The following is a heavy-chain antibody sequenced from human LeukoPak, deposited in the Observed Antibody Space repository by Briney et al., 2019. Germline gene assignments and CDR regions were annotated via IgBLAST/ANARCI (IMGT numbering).Heavy chain of an antibody. CDR1: GFTFSDYN. J-gene: IGHJ6*03. CDR3: ARVLRYCSGGNCYSGGLGYMDV. CDR2: ISRSGSTK. D-gene: IGHD2-15*01. Sequence: PGGSLRLSCAASGFTFSDYNMRWIRQAPGKGLEWVSSISRSGSTKHYADSVKGRFTISRDNAKNSLFLQMNSLRAEDTAVYYCARVLRYCSGGNCYSGGLGYMDVWGKGTTVTISS. V-gene: IGHV3-11*01.